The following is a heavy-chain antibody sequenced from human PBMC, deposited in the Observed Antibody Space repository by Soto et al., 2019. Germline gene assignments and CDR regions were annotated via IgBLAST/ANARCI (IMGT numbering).Heavy chain of an antibody. CDR3: AREVPGTDYYYMDV. J-gene: IGHJ6*03. CDR1: GGSLNGFQ. CDR2: IDHGGSA. Sequence: QVHLQQWGAGLVRPSETLFLTCAVYGGSLNGFQWSWIRQAPGKRLEWIGQIDHGGSANYNPSLKSRVILSVDSSKSQLSLTVTSVTAADSAVYYWAREVPGTDYYYMDVWGKGTTVTVSS. V-gene: IGHV4-34*01. D-gene: IGHD3-10*01.